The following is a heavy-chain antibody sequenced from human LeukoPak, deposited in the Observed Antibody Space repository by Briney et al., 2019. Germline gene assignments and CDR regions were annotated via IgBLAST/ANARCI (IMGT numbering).Heavy chain of an antibody. D-gene: IGHD2-15*01. V-gene: IGHV3-23*01. CDR1: GLTFSDYA. CDR2: ITSGFTP. J-gene: IGHJ4*02. Sequence: GGSLSLSCAASGLTFSDYAMSWFRQAPGKGLEWVSGITSGFTPHYADSVKGWFTISRDNSKNTFHLQLNSLRAEDTAVYYCAKDYSDSRVADVFFEYWGQGTLVTVSS. CDR3: AKDYSDSRVADVFFEY.